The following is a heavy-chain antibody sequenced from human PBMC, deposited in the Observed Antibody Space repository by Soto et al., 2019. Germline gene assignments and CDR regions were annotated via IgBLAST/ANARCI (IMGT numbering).Heavy chain of an antibody. CDR2: IIPIFGTA. J-gene: IGHJ5*02. CDR1: GGPFSSYA. Sequence: SVKVCFKASGGPFSSYAISLVRQAPGQGLEWMGGIIPIFGTANYAQKFQGRVTITADESTSTAYMELSSLRSEDTAVYYCARDPDYGDYTRWFDPWGQGTMVTVSS. CDR3: ARDPDYGDYTRWFDP. V-gene: IGHV1-69*13. D-gene: IGHD4-17*01.